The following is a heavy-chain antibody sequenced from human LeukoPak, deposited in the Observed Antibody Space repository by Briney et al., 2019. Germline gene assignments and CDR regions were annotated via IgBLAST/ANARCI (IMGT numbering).Heavy chain of an antibody. CDR2: IYYTGST. CDR1: GGSISNYY. D-gene: IGHD6-19*01. CDR3: ARQSGDQSSAWYFDA. J-gene: IGHJ4*02. V-gene: IGHV4-59*08. Sequence: SETLSLTCTVSGGSISNYYWSWIRQPPGKGLEWIGYIYYTGSTNYNPSLKSRVTTSVDTSTDQFSLRLSSASAADTAIYYCARQSGDQSSAWYFDAWGQGTLVTVSS.